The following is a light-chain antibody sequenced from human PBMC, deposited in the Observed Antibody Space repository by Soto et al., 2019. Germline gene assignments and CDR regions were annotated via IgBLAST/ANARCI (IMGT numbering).Light chain of an antibody. J-gene: IGKJ2*01. CDR1: QTISSN. Sequence: EIVMTQSPATLSVSPGERVTLSCRASQTISSNLAWYQQKPGQAPRLLIHGASTRPSGVPDRFSGSRSGTDFTLTISSLQSEDFAVYYCQQYHNWPPQYTFGQGTKLQIK. CDR3: QQYHNWPPQYT. CDR2: GAS. V-gene: IGKV3-15*01.